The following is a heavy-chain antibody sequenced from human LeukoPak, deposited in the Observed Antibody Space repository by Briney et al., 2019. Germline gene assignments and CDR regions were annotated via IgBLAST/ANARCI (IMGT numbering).Heavy chain of an antibody. CDR2: IYSGGST. Sequence: GGSLRLSCATSGFSVSTNYMSWVRQAPGKGLECVSVIYSGGSTYYADSVKGRFTISRDNSKNTLYLQMNSLRAEDTAVYYCARGGPSGYDFGYWGQGTLVTVSS. CDR3: ARGGPSGYDFGY. D-gene: IGHD5-12*01. CDR1: GFSVSTNY. J-gene: IGHJ4*02. V-gene: IGHV3-53*01.